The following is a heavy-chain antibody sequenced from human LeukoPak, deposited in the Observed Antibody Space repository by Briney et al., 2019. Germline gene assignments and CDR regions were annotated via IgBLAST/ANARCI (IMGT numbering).Heavy chain of an antibody. V-gene: IGHV3-30-3*01. CDR1: GFTFSSYA. Sequence: GGSLRLSCAASGFTFSSYAMHWVRQAPCKGLEWVAVISYDGSNKYYADSVKGRFTISRDNSKNTLYLQMNSLRAEDTAVYYCARDLAAAGTDAFDIWGQGTMVTVSS. D-gene: IGHD6-13*01. CDR3: ARDLAAAGTDAFDI. CDR2: ISYDGSNK. J-gene: IGHJ3*02.